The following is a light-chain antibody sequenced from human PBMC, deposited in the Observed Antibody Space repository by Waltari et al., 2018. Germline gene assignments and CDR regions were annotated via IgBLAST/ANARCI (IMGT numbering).Light chain of an antibody. CDR3: TSYTTSSTWV. V-gene: IGLV2-14*04. CDR2: DVT. Sequence: YQQHPGKGPKLMSFDVTKRPSGVSDRFFGSKSANTASLTISGLQAEDEANYYCTSYTTSSTWVFGGGTRLTVL. J-gene: IGLJ3*02.